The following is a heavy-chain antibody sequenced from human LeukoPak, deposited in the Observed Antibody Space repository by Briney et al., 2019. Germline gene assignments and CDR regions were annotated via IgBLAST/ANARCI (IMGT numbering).Heavy chain of an antibody. J-gene: IGHJ4*02. CDR2: INHSGGT. CDR1: GGSFSGYY. CDR3: VRGLYCTSTNCYKDY. Sequence: SETLSLTCVVYGGSFSGYYWSWIRQPPGKGLEWSGEINHSGGTNYNPSLKSRVIISADTSKNQFSLKLYSVTAADTAVYYCVRGLYCTSTNCYKDYWGQGTLVTVSS. V-gene: IGHV4-34*01. D-gene: IGHD2-2*02.